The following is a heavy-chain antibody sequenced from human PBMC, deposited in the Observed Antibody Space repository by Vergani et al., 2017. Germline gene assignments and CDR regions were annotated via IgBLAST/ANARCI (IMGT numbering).Heavy chain of an antibody. D-gene: IGHD3-9*01. CDR2: IYYSGST. V-gene: IGHV4-39*07. J-gene: IGHJ6*02. CDR3: ARVIYDILTGYQIYYYYGMDV. Sequence: QLQLQESGPGLVKPSETLSLTCTVSGGSISSSSYYWGWIRQPPGKGLEWIVSIYYSGSTYYNPSLKSRVTISVDTSKNQFSLKLSSVTAADTAVYYCARVIYDILTGYQIYYYYGMDVWGQGTTVTVSS. CDR1: GGSISSSSYY.